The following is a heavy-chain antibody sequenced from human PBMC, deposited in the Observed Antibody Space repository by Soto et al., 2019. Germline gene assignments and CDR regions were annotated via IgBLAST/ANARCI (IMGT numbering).Heavy chain of an antibody. V-gene: IGHV1-18*01. CDR3: AGSGSYPDWFDP. CDR1: GYTFTSYG. D-gene: IGHD1-26*01. J-gene: IGHJ5*02. CDR2: ISAYNGNT. Sequence: ASVKVSCKASGYTFTSYGINWVRQAPGQGLEWMGWISAYNGNTNYAQKLQGRVTMTTDTSTSTAYMELRSLRSDDTAVYYCAGSGSYPDWFDPWGQGTLVTVSS.